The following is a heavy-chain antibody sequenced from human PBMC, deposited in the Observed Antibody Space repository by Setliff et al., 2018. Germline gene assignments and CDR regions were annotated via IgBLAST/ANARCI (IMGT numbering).Heavy chain of an antibody. V-gene: IGHV4-34*01. CDR3: ARMSGFLYIDV. J-gene: IGHJ6*04. Sequence: SETLSLTCAASGGTFTYYYWTWIRQSPAKGLEWIGEITHTGTTGSTKYNPSLKSRVTISVDTSKNQFSLQLSSVTAADTAVYYCARMSGFLYIDVWGKGTTVTVS. CDR1: GGTFTYYY. D-gene: IGHD3-3*01. CDR2: ITHTGTTGST.